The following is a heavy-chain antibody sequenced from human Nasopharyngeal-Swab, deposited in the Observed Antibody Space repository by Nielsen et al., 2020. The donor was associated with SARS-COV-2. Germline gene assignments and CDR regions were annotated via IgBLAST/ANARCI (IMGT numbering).Heavy chain of an antibody. D-gene: IGHD3-9*01. CDR3: ARGCVLTGPSCYYYGMDV. CDR1: GFTFSNYS. CDR2: ISSSSSYI. J-gene: IGHJ6*02. Sequence: GESLKISCAASGFTFSNYSMNLVRQAPGKGLEWVSSISSSSSYIYYAHPVTGRFTISRDNAKNSLFLQMNSLRAEDTAVYYCARGCVLTGPSCYYYGMDVWGQGTTVTVSS. V-gene: IGHV3-21*01.